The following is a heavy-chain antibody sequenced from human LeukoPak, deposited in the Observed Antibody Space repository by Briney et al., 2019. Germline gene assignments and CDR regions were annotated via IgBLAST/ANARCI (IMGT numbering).Heavy chain of an antibody. CDR2: IYNSGST. D-gene: IGHD2-2*01. CDR1: GGAISSGVYY. Sequence: SQTLSLTCTASGGAISSGVYYWTWVRQHPGKGLEWIGCIYNSGSTYYNPSLKSRVSLSVDTAKNQFSLRLSSVTAADTAVYYCARAGTPVVPAANNWFDPWGQGTLVTVSS. V-gene: IGHV4-31*03. J-gene: IGHJ5*02. CDR3: ARAGTPVVPAANNWFDP.